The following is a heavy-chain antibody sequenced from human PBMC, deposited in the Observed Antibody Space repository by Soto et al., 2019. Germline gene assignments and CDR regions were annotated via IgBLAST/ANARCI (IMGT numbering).Heavy chain of an antibody. CDR1: GFTVSNNY. V-gene: IGHV3-66*01. CDR2: IYSGGST. CDR3: AAYSHKGY. Sequence: EEQLVESGGDLVQPGGSLRLSWAASGFTVSNNYMSWVRQAPGKGLEWVSLIYSGGSTYYADSVKGRFTISRDSSKNTLYPQMNSLRAEDTAMYYCAAYSHKGYWGQGTLVTVSS. J-gene: IGHJ4*02. D-gene: IGHD3-16*01.